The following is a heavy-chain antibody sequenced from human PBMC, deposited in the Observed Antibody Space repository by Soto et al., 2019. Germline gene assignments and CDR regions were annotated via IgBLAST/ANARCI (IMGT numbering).Heavy chain of an antibody. CDR2: IIPLSGTV. D-gene: IGHD3-16*01. Sequence: QVQLVQSGAEVKKPGSSVTVSCTASGGTVDNSAFTWVRQAPGRGLEWMGGIIPLSGTVVYAQKFQGRVTITANKLTTMGYMELSSWRSEDTAINNCARFAPLGELLWFDPWGQGAQVTASS. J-gene: IGHJ5*02. CDR3: ARFAPLGELLWFDP. CDR1: GGTVDNSA. V-gene: IGHV1-69*06.